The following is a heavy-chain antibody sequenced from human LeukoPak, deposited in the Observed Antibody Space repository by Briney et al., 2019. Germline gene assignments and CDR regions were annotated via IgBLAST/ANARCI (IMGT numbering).Heavy chain of an antibody. D-gene: IGHD3-9*01. V-gene: IGHV4-39*01. CDR3: AIPYDILTGYSWDY. CDR2: IYYSGST. J-gene: IGHJ4*02. CDR1: GDSISSSSYY. Sequence: SETLSLTCTVSGDSISSSSYYWGWIRQPPGKGLEWIGSIYYSGSTYYNPSLKSRVTISVDTSKNQFSLKLSSVTAADTAVYYCAIPYDILTGYSWDYWGQGTLVTVSS.